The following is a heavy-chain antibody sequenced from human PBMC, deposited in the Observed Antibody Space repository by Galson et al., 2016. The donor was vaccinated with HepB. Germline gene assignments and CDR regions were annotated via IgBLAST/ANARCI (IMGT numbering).Heavy chain of an antibody. Sequence: SLRLSCAAPGFTHTNYAMSWVRQAPGKGLEWVSTINPSGGTTYFADSVKGRFTFSRDNSRNTLYLQMNSLRAEDTAVYYCAKSRGSTGGASYNSWQRLGVLGFDAFDLWGQGTVVTVSS. J-gene: IGHJ4*02. V-gene: IGHV3-23*01. CDR3: AKSRGSTGGASYNSWQRLGVLGFDAFDL. CDR1: GFTHTNYA. CDR2: INPSGGTT. D-gene: IGHD2-8*02.